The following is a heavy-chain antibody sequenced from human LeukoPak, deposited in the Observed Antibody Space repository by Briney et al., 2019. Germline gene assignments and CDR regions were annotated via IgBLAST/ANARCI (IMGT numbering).Heavy chain of an antibody. CDR3: ARGPTQNAYGAGSRWEFDI. J-gene: IGHJ3*02. Sequence: SESLSLTCTASGCSIRNYYWHWIRQPPGKGLEWMGYIYYSGGTKYNPSHKRRGTISVDTSKNQLSLKLNSVTAADTDVYYCARGPTQNAYGAGSRWEFDIWGQGTMVTVSS. D-gene: IGHD3-10*01. V-gene: IGHV4-59*01. CDR1: GCSIRNYY. CDR2: IYYSGGT.